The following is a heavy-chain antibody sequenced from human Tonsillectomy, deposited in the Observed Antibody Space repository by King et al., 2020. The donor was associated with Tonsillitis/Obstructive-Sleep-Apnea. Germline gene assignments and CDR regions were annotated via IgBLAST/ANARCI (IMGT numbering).Heavy chain of an antibody. CDR2: ISGSGGDT. Sequence: VQLVESGGGLVQPGGSLRLSCAASGFTFSTDAISWVRQAPGKGLEWVSAISGSGGDTFYADSVKGRFTISRDNSMNTMYLQMNSLRAEDTAVYYCARGRDYYDSSCYSYFDNWGQGTLVIVSS. D-gene: IGHD3-22*01. V-gene: IGHV3-23*04. J-gene: IGHJ4*02. CDR1: GFTFSTDA. CDR3: ARGRDYYDSSCYSYFDN.